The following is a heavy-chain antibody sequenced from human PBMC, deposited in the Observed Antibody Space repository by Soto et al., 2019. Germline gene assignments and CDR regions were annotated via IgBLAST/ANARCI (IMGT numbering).Heavy chain of an antibody. V-gene: IGHV4-61*01. CDR1: NGSVSSGNYL. CDR3: ARLNGYCISTNCHGYYCMDV. D-gene: IGHD2-2*03. CDR2: MHNSGST. Sequence: SETLSLTWAVSNGSVSSGNYLWSWIRQPPGKGLQWIGNMHNSGSTNNNSSLKSRVTISADTSMNQFSLALTSVTAADTAVYYCARLNGYCISTNCHGYYCMDVWGQGTTVTVSS. J-gene: IGHJ6*02.